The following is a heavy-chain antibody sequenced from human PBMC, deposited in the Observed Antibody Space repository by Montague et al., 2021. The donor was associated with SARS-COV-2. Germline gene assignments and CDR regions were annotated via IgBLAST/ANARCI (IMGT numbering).Heavy chain of an antibody. CDR2: INQSRNN. J-gene: IGHJ6*03. D-gene: IGHD3-16*01. Sequence: SETLSLTCAVYGWSFSGYDWTLIRQPPGKGLEWIGEINQSRNNNYDPALMRRLTVAVDTSKNQFSLKLSSVTAADTAVYYCARGLVLGEEDAVMVYFFYYMHVW. V-gene: IGHV4-34*01. CDR1: GWSFSGYD. CDR3: ARGLVLGEEDAVMVYFFYYMHV.